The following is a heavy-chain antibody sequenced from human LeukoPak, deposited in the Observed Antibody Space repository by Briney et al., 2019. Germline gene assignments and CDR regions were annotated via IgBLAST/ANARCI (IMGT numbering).Heavy chain of an antibody. V-gene: IGHV4-39*07. CDR2: IYYSGST. CDR3: ARDMSTRHRNWFDP. J-gene: IGHJ5*02. D-gene: IGHD3-10*02. Sequence: PSETLSLTCTVSGGSISSSSYYWGWIRQPPGTGLEGIGSIYYSGSTYYNPSLKSRVTISVDTSKNQFSLKLSSVTAADTAVYYCARDMSTRHRNWFDPWGQGTLVTVSS. CDR1: GGSISSSSYY.